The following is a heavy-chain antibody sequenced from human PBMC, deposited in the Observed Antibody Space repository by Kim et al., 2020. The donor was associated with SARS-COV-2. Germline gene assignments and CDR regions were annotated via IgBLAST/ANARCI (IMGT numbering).Heavy chain of an antibody. Sequence: GGSLRLSCTASGFTFGDYAMSWFRQAPGKGLEWVGFIRSKAYGGTTEYAASVKGRFTISRDDSKSIAYLQMNSLKTEDTAVYYCTRDQYCGGDCYLVFGLWGRGTLVTVSS. V-gene: IGHV3-49*03. CDR3: TRDQYCGGDCYLVFGL. CDR2: IRSKAYGGTT. J-gene: IGHJ2*01. CDR1: GFTFGDYA. D-gene: IGHD2-21*02.